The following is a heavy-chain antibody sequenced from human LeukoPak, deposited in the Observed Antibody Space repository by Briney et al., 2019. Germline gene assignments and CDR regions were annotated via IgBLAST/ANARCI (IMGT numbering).Heavy chain of an antibody. J-gene: IGHJ4*02. CDR1: GGSFSGYY. V-gene: IGHV4-34*01. CDR2: INRSGST. CDR3: ARHVYGDSFDY. D-gene: IGHD4-17*01. Sequence: SETLSLTCAVYGGSFSGYYWIWIRQPPGKGLEWIGEINRSGSTTYNPSLKSRVTISLDTSKNQFSLKLSSVTAADTAVYYCARHVYGDSFDYWGQGNLVTVSS.